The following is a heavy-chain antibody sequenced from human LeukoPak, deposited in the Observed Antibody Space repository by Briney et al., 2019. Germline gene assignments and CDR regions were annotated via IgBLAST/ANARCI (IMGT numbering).Heavy chain of an antibody. CDR2: NSTYNNNT. Sequence: ASVKVSCKASGYTFTSYGISWVRQAPGQGLEWLGWNSTYNNNTHYAQRFQVRVTMTTDTSTSTAYMELRSLRSDDTAVYHCARVSGSYRGAIDYWGQGTLVTVSS. CDR1: GYTFTSYG. V-gene: IGHV1-18*01. CDR3: ARVSGSYRGAIDY. D-gene: IGHD1-26*01. J-gene: IGHJ4*02.